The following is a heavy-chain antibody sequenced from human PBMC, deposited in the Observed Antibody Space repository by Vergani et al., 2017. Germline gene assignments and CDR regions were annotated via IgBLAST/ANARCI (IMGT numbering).Heavy chain of an antibody. Sequence: QVQLVQSGAEVKKPGASVKVSCKASGYTFTSYYMHWVRQAPGQGLEWMGIINPSGGSTSYAQKFQGRVTMTRDTSTSTVYMELSSLRSEDTAVYYCVRGGRGYHGDFWSRLGPWGQGTRVIVSS. D-gene: IGHD3-3*01. CDR3: VRGGRGYHGDFWSRLGP. CDR2: INPSGGST. V-gene: IGHV1-46*01. J-gene: IGHJ5*02. CDR1: GYTFTSYY.